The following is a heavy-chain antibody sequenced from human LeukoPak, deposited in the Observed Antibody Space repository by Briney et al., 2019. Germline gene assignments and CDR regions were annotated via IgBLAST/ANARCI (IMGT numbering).Heavy chain of an antibody. CDR3: ATARLVAGPFDY. D-gene: IGHD2-15*01. V-gene: IGHV3-23*01. Sequence: PGGSLRLSCAASGFSFSSHGMSWVRQAPGKGLEWVSGIIGGAGGTYYADSVKGRFTISRDNSKNTLYLQMNSLRAEDTAVYYCATARLVAGPFDYWGQGTLVTVSS. J-gene: IGHJ4*02. CDR1: GFSFSSHG. CDR2: IIGGAGGT.